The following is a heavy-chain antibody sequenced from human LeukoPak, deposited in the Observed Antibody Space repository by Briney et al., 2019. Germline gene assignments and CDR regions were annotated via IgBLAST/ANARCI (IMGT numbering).Heavy chain of an antibody. V-gene: IGHV3-48*01. CDR2: ISTSSITK. J-gene: IGHJ4*02. CDR1: GFTLSNYN. D-gene: IGHD1-26*01. Sequence: GGSLGLSCAASGFTLSNYNMNWVRQAPGKGLEWVSYISTSSITKYYADSVKGRFTISRDNSKNTLYLQMNSLRAEDTAVYYCARRRSTVDYWGQGTLVTVSS. CDR3: ARRRSTVDY.